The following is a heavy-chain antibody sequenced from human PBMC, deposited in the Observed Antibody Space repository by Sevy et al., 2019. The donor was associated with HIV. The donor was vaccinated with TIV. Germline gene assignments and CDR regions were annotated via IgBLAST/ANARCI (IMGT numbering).Heavy chain of an antibody. CDR1: GGTFSSYA. V-gene: IGHV1-69*13. CDR3: ASEYSSSSPTYYYGMDV. J-gene: IGHJ6*02. Sequence: ASVKVSCKASGGTFSSYAISWVRQAPGQGLEWMGGITPIFGTANYAQKLQGRVTITADESTSTAYLELSSLRSEDTAVYYCASEYSSSSPTYYYGMDVWGQGTTVTVSS. D-gene: IGHD6-6*01. CDR2: ITPIFGTA.